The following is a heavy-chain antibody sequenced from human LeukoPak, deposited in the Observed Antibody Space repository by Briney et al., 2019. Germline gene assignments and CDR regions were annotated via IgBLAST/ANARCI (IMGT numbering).Heavy chain of an antibody. CDR1: GGSISSYY. CDR2: IYYSGST. D-gene: IGHD2-2*02. J-gene: IGHJ5*02. Sequence: SETLSLTCTASGGSISSYYWSWIRQPPGKGLEWIGYIYYSGSTNYNPSLKSRVTISVDTSKNQFSLKLSSVTAADTAVYYCARIEGYCSSTSCYSSWFDPWGQGTLVTVSS. V-gene: IGHV4-59*08. CDR3: ARIEGYCSSTSCYSSWFDP.